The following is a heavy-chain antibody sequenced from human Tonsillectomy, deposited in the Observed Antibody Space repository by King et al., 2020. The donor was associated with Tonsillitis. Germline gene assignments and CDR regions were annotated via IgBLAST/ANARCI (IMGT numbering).Heavy chain of an antibody. CDR3: VRDWEEVTYYFDY. Sequence: VQLVESGGGVVQPGRSLRLSCVASGFTFSRYAMHWFRQAPGTGLEWVAVISSDGSNKFYADSVKGRFTISRDNSKNSLDLHMNSLRAEDTAVYYCVRDWEEVTYYFDYWGQGTLVTVSS. V-gene: IGHV3-30-3*01. CDR1: GFTFSRYA. D-gene: IGHD1-26*01. J-gene: IGHJ4*02. CDR2: ISSDGSNK.